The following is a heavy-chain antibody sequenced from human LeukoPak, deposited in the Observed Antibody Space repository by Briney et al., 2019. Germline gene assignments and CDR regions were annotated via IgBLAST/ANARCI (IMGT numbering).Heavy chain of an antibody. D-gene: IGHD5-18*01. CDR3: ARGPPPWGYNH. Sequence: VASVKVSCKASGYTFTSYDISWVRQAPGQGLEWMGWINPINGNTNYAQKFQGRVTMTTDTSTRTAYMELSSLRSDDTAVYYSARGPPPWGYNHWGQGTLVTVSS. J-gene: IGHJ5*02. CDR2: INPINGNT. V-gene: IGHV1-18*01. CDR1: GYTFTSYD.